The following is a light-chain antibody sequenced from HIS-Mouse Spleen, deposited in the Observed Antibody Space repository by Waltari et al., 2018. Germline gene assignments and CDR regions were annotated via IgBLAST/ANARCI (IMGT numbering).Light chain of an antibody. CDR2: EVS. Sequence: QSALTQPASVSGSPGQSITISCPGTSSDVGGYNYVSWYQQHPGKAPQLMLYEVSNRPSGGANRFSGSKSGNTASLTISGLQAEDEADYYCSSDTSSSTLVFGGGTKLTVL. V-gene: IGLV2-14*01. J-gene: IGLJ2*01. CDR1: SSDVGGYNY. CDR3: SSDTSSSTLV.